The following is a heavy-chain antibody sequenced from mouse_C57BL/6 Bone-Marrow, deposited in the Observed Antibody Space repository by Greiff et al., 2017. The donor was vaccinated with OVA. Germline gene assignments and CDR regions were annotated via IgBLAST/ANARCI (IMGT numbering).Heavy chain of an antibody. CDR2: IYPRSGNT. V-gene: IGHV1-81*01. J-gene: IGHJ3*01. D-gene: IGHD2-3*01. CDR3: ARGGVYDGYFAY. Sequence: VQLQQSGAELARPGASVKLSCKASGYTFTGYGISWVKQRTGQGLEWIGEIYPRSGNTYYNEKFKGKATLTADKSSSTAYMELRSLTSEDSAVYFCARGGVYDGYFAYWGQGTLVTVSA. CDR1: GYTFTGYG.